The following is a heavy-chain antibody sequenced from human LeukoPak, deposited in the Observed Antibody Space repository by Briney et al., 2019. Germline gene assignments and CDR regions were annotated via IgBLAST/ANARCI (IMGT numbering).Heavy chain of an antibody. V-gene: IGHV3-7*01. Sequence: GGSLRLSCVASGFTFSSYWMTWVRQAPGKGLEWLANIKEDGSIQYYLDSVRGRFTISRDNAKTSVYLQLNSLRADDTAVYYSAREVWTGVAVSDYWGQGTLVTVSS. J-gene: IGHJ4*02. CDR3: AREVWTGVAVSDY. D-gene: IGHD6-19*01. CDR2: IKEDGSIQ. CDR1: GFTFSSYW.